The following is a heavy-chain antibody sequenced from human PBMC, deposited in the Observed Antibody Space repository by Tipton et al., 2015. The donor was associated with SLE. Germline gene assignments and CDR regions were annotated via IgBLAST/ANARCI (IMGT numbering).Heavy chain of an antibody. J-gene: IGHJ6*02. CDR2: INHSGST. CDR3: ARGGLPAATPYYYYYGMDV. D-gene: IGHD2-2*01. CDR1: GGSFSDYY. V-gene: IGHV4-34*01. Sequence: TLSLTCAVYGGSFSDYYWSWIRQPPGKGLEWIGEINHSGSTNYNPSLKSRVTISVDTSKNQFSLKLSSVTAADTAVYYCARGGLPAATPYYYYYGMDVWGQGTTVTVSS.